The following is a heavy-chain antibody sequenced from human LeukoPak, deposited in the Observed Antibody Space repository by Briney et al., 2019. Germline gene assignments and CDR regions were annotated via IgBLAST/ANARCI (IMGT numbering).Heavy chain of an antibody. D-gene: IGHD2-21*02. Sequence: GGSLRLSCAVSGFTFSNYWMHWVRQTPGKGLVWVSRINSYGSSTSYADSVKGRFTISRDNAKNTLYLQMNSLRAEDTAVYYCANTLHSYCGGDCLGYWGQGTLVTVSS. CDR1: GFTFSNYW. CDR3: ANTLHSYCGGDCLGY. J-gene: IGHJ4*02. V-gene: IGHV3-74*01. CDR2: INSYGSST.